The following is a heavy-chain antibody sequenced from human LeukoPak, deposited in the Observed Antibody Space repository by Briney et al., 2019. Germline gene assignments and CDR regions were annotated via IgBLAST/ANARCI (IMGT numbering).Heavy chain of an antibody. CDR3: ARETPSADAAFDY. CDR2: IWYDASKK. Sequence: GRSLRLSCAVSGFTFSSYGMHWVRQAPGKGLEWVAVIWYDASKKYYADSVKGRFTISRDNSKNTLDLQMNSLRAEDTAVYYCARETPSADAAFDYWGQGTLVTVSS. D-gene: IGHD2-15*01. J-gene: IGHJ4*02. CDR1: GFTFSSYG. V-gene: IGHV3-33*01.